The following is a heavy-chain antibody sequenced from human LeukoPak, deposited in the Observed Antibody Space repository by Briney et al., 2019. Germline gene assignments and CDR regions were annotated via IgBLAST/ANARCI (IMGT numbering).Heavy chain of an antibody. Sequence: GASLQISCKGSGYSFTSYWIGWVRQMPGKGLEWMGIIYPGDSDTRYSPSFQGQVTISADKSINTAYLQWSSLKASDTAMYYCARNFYDSSGLKYFDYWGQGTLVTVSS. J-gene: IGHJ4*02. CDR3: ARNFYDSSGLKYFDY. V-gene: IGHV5-51*01. CDR1: GYSFTSYW. CDR2: IYPGDSDT. D-gene: IGHD3-22*01.